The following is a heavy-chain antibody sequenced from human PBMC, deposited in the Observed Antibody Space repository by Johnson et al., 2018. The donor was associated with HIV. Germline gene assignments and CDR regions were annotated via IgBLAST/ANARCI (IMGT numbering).Heavy chain of an antibody. Sequence: QVQLVESGGGVVQPGGSLRLSCAASGFTFSNYGMPWVRQAPGKGLEWVAVSSYDGTNKSYADSVKGRFTISRDNSENTLYLQMNSLRAEDTAVYYCAKDINWGGTAFDIWGQGTMVTVSS. CDR2: SSYDGTNK. CDR3: AKDINWGGTAFDI. J-gene: IGHJ3*02. D-gene: IGHD7-27*01. V-gene: IGHV3-30*18. CDR1: GFTFSNYG.